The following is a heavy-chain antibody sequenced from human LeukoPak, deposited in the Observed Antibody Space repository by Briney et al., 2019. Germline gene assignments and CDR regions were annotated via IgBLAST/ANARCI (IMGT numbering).Heavy chain of an antibody. J-gene: IGHJ6*02. Sequence: GRSLRLSCAASGFTFSSYGMHWVRQAPGKGLEWVAVIWYYGSNKYYADSVKGRFTISRDNSKNTLYLQMNSLRAEDTAVSYCARGAYSYYGMDVWGQGTTVTVSS. CDR1: GFTFSSYG. V-gene: IGHV3-33*01. CDR3: ARGAYSYYGMDV. CDR2: IWYYGSNK.